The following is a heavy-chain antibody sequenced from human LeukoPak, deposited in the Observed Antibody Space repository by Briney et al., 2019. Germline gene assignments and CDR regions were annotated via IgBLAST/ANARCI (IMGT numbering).Heavy chain of an antibody. V-gene: IGHV3-9*01. CDR2: ISWNSGSI. J-gene: IGHJ4*02. D-gene: IGHD2-15*01. Sequence: GGSLRLSCAASGFTFDDYAMHWVRQAPGKGLEWVSGISWNSGSIGYADSVKGRFTISRDNAKNSLYLQMNSLRAEDTALYYCARDYCSGGSCYGGHDYWGQGTLVTVSS. CDR1: GFTFDDYA. CDR3: ARDYCSGGSCYGGHDY.